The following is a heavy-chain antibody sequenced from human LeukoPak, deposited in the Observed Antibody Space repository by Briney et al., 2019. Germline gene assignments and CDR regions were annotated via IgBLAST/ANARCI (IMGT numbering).Heavy chain of an antibody. CDR1: GSSISSYY. D-gene: IGHD5/OR15-5a*01. CDR3: ARHVYPGRSPKPPPFEI. CDR2: IYYLGST. J-gene: IGHJ3*02. Sequence: PSETLSLTCTVSGSSISSYYWSWIRQTPGKGLEWIGYIYYLGSTSYSPSLKSRITISVDTPKNQFSLRLTSVTAADTAVYYCARHVYPGRSPKPPPFEIWGQGTMVTVSS. V-gene: IGHV4-59*08.